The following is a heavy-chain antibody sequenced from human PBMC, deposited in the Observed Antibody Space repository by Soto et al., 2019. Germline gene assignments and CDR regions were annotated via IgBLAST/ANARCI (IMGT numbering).Heavy chain of an antibody. J-gene: IGHJ5*02. Sequence: QVQLQESGPGLVKPSQTLSLTCTVSGGSISRGGYYYNWIRQLPGKGLEWIGYIYHSGSTNYNPSRKRRVTISVATAKNQLSLELSSVTAADTAVYYCARDGAGGYGLGWFDPWGQGTLVTVSS. CDR3: ARDGAGGYGLGWFDP. D-gene: IGHD3-16*01. V-gene: IGHV4-31*03. CDR2: IYHSGST. CDR1: GGSISRGGYY.